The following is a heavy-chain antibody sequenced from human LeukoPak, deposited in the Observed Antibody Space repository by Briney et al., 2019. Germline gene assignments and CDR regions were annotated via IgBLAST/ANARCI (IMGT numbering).Heavy chain of an antibody. CDR2: IYHSGRT. D-gene: IGHD2-2*01. CDR1: GYSISSGYY. Sequence: SETLSLTCIVSGYSISSGYYWGWIRQPPGKGLEWIASIYHSGRTYYSPSLKSRVTISVDTSKNQFSLKLSSVTAADTAVYYCARLNIVVVPAAPRYYYYMDVWGKGTTVTISS. V-gene: IGHV4-38-2*02. J-gene: IGHJ6*03. CDR3: ARLNIVVVPAAPRYYYYMDV.